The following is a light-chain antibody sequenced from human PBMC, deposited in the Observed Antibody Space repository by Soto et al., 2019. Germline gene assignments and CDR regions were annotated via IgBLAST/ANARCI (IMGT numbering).Light chain of an antibody. V-gene: IGKV3-11*01. J-gene: IGKJ1*01. CDR2: DAS. CDR1: QSVSTS. Sequence: IVLTQSPVTLALSPGESAVLSCRASQSVSTSLAWYQHKPGQAPRLFIYDASKRAPGIPARLTGSGSGTDFTLTISSLEPEDSAVYYCQVRDVWPSFGQGTKVEIK. CDR3: QVRDVWPS.